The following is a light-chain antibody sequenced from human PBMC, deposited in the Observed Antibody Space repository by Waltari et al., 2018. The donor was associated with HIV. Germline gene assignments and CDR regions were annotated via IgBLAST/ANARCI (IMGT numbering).Light chain of an antibody. CDR3: SSWDWTLKTIL. V-gene: IGLV10-54*04. J-gene: IGLJ3*02. CDR1: ANKVGDEA. Sequence: QAWPTQPPSVTTGLGQTVPITCTRNANKVGDEAASWLPQLEGHPPTLLSYMNRNRPSGISERFSASRSGDTASLTITGLQPEDEADYYCSSWDWTLKTILFGGGTRLTVL. CDR2: MNR.